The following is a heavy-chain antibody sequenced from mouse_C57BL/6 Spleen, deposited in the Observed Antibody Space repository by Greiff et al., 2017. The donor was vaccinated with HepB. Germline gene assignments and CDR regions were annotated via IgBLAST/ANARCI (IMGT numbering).Heavy chain of an antibody. CDR1: GYTFTSYW. CDR2: IDPSDSYT. J-gene: IGHJ2*01. V-gene: IGHV1-50*01. CDR3: ARKLRPLFDY. D-gene: IGHD1-1*01. Sequence: QVQLQQPGAELVKPGASVKLSCKASGYTFTSYWMQWVKQRPGQGLEWIGEIDPSDSYTNYNQKFKGKPTLTVDTSSSTAYMQLSSLTSEDCAVYYCARKLRPLFDYWCQGTTLTVSS.